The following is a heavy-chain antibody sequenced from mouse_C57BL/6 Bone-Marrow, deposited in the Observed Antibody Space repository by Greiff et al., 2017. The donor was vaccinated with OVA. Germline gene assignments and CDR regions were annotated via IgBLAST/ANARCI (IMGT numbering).Heavy chain of an antibody. D-gene: IGHD2-12*01. CDR3: TTNYRDYYAMDY. CDR1: GFNIKDDY. V-gene: IGHV14-4*01. Sequence: EVQGVESGAELVRPGASVKLSCTASGFNIKDDYMHWVKQRPEQGLEWIGWIDPENGDTEYASKFQGKATITADTSSNTAYLQLSSLTSEDTAVYYCTTNYRDYYAMDYWGQGTSVTVSS. J-gene: IGHJ4*01. CDR2: IDPENGDT.